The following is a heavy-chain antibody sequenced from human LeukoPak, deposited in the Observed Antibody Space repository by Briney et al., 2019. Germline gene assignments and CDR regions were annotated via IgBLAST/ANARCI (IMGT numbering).Heavy chain of an antibody. V-gene: IGHV4-31*03. Sequence: SETLSLTCNVSGDSTSSGTYYWNWIRQRPGKGLEWIGYIHHSGTTFYNPSLKSRVTISVDTSKNQFSLKLSSVTAADTAVYYCAGYYGGNFGDAFDIWGQGTMVTVSS. CDR1: GDSTSSGTYY. CDR2: IHHSGTT. D-gene: IGHD4-23*01. CDR3: AGYYGGNFGDAFDI. J-gene: IGHJ3*02.